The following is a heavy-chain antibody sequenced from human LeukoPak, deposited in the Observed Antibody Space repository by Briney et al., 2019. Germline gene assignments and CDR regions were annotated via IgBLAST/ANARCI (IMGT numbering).Heavy chain of an antibody. Sequence: KPSETLSLTCTVSGGSISSYYWSWIRQPPGKGLEWIGYIYYSGSNNYNPSLKSRVTISVDTSKNQFSLKLSSVTAADTAVYYCARDGDSDAFDIWGQGTMVTVSS. CDR2: IYYSGSN. J-gene: IGHJ3*02. CDR3: ARDGDSDAFDI. D-gene: IGHD3-3*01. V-gene: IGHV4-59*01. CDR1: GGSISSYY.